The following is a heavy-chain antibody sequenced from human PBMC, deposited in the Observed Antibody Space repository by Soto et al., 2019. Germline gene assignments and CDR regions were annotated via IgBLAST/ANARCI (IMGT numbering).Heavy chain of an antibody. Sequence: QVHLQESGPGLVKPSGTLSLTCAVSGGSISSRNWWTWVRQPPGKGLEWIGEIFPSGSTNYNPSLKSRVTISLDKSKNQCSLKMNSVTAADTAMYYCARVGDLSGESTSYYDYWGQGTLVIVSS. CDR2: IFPSGST. CDR1: GGSISSRNW. CDR3: ARVGDLSGESTSYYDY. V-gene: IGHV4-4*02. J-gene: IGHJ4*02. D-gene: IGHD3-16*02.